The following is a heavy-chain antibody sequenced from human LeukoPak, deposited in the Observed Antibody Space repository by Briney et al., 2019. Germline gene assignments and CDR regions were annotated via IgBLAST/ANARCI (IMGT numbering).Heavy chain of an antibody. Sequence: ASVKVSCKASGYTFTGYYMHWVRQAPGQGLEWMGWINPNSGGTNYAQKFQGRVTMTRDTSISTAYMELSRLRSDDTAVYYCATGVYYYDSSGYMLDYWGQGTLVTVSS. D-gene: IGHD3-22*01. CDR2: INPNSGGT. CDR3: ATGVYYYDSSGYMLDY. J-gene: IGHJ4*02. CDR1: GYTFTGYY. V-gene: IGHV1-2*02.